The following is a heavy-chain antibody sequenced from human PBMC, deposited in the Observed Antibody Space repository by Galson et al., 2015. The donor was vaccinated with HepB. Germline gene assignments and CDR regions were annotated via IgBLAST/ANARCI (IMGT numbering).Heavy chain of an antibody. D-gene: IGHD3-3*01. CDR2: MKHDSGNT. J-gene: IGHJ3*01. CDR1: GYTFTSYD. V-gene: IGHV1-8*01. Sequence: SVKVSCKASGYTFTSYDLNWVREATGQGLEWMAWMKHDSGNTGYAQTCQVLVTMTMNTSISQSYMELSSLRSEDTAVYYCARGSNVTVFGVVIRRVDAFDRCGEGTVVTVSS. CDR3: ARGSNVTVFGVVIRRVDAFDR.